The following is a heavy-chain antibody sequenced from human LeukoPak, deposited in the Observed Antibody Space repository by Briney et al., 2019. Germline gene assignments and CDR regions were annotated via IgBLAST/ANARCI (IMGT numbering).Heavy chain of an antibody. CDR1: GCTFDDYA. V-gene: IGHV3-9*01. Sequence: PGGSLRLSCAASGCTFDDYAMHWVRQAPGKGLEWVSGISWNSGSIGYADSVKGRFTISRDNAKNSLYLQMNSLRAEDTALYYCAKALYYYDSSGYSLDYWGQGTLVTVSS. CDR2: ISWNSGSI. J-gene: IGHJ4*02. D-gene: IGHD3-22*01. CDR3: AKALYYYDSSGYSLDY.